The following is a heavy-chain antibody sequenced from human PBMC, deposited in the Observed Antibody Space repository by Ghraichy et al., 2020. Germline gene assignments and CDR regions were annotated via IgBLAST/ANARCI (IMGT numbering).Heavy chain of an antibody. CDR2: IIPIFGTA. J-gene: IGHJ4*02. D-gene: IGHD5-24*01. V-gene: IGHV1-69*13. Sequence: SVKVSCKASGGTFSSYAISWVRQAPGQGLEWMGGIIPIFGTANYAQKFQGRVTITADESTSTAYMELSSLRSEDTAVYYCASGIRDGYNLVDYWGQGTPVTVSS. CDR1: GGTFSSYA. CDR3: ASGIRDGYNLVDY.